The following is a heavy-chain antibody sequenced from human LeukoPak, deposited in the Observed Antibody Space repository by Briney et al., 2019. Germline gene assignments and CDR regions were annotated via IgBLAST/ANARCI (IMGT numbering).Heavy chain of an antibody. D-gene: IGHD1-26*01. CDR1: GFTFSDSW. Sequence: GGSLRLSCAASGFTFSDSWMTWVRQAPGKGLEWVSYISKDGNSRNFADSVKGRFTISRDNAKNSLNLQMNSLRAEDTAVYYCARVMRSGSPFDYWGQGTLVTVSS. J-gene: IGHJ4*02. CDR3: ARVMRSGSPFDY. V-gene: IGHV3-11*01. CDR2: ISKDGNSR.